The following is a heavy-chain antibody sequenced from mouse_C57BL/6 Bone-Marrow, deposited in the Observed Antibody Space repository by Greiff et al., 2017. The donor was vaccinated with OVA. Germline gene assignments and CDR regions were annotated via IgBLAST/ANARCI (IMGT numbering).Heavy chain of an antibody. CDR2: ISDGGSYT. V-gene: IGHV5-4*03. Sequence: EVKLVESGGGLVKPGGSLKLSCAASGFTFSSYAMSWVRQTPEKRLELVATISDGGSYTYYPDNVKGRFTISRDNAKNNLYLQMSHLKSEDTAMYYCARKTTVVAGDYAMDYWGQGTSVTVSS. J-gene: IGHJ4*01. D-gene: IGHD1-1*01. CDR1: GFTFSSYA. CDR3: ARKTTVVAGDYAMDY.